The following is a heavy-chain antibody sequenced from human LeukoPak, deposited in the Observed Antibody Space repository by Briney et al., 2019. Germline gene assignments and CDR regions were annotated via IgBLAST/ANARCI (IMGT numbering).Heavy chain of an antibody. CDR2: ISTDGDNE. D-gene: IGHD6-19*01. CDR1: GFSFTMYG. Sequence: PGGSLRLSCAASGFSFTMYGIHWVRQAPGKGLEWVAVISTDGDNEYYVNSVKGRFTISRDNSKNTVYLQMTSLRTEDTAVYYCAKDQIGWAPGYVSGPLDQWGQGTLVTVSS. V-gene: IGHV3-30*18. J-gene: IGHJ4*02. CDR3: AKDQIGWAPGYVSGPLDQ.